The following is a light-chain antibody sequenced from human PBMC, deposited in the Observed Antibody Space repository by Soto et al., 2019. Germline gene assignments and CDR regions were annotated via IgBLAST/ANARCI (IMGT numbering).Light chain of an antibody. V-gene: IGKV3-15*01. CDR1: QSVSSN. Sequence: EIVMRQSPATLSVSPGSRATLSCRASQSVSSNLAWYQQKPGQAPRLLIYGASTRATGIPARFSGSGSGTEFTLTISSLQSEDFAVYYCQQYNNWPQTFGQGTKVDIK. CDR2: GAS. CDR3: QQYNNWPQT. J-gene: IGKJ1*01.